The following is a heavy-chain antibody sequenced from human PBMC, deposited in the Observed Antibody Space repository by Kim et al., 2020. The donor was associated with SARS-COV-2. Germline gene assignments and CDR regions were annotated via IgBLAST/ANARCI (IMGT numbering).Heavy chain of an antibody. V-gene: IGHV3-7*01. Sequence: GGSLRLSCAGSGLIFNKYWMTWVRQAPGKGLEWVASIKPDGSETYYVDSVKGRFTISRDNAENSLYLRMNGLRAEDTAVYLCSRDASVKYWGQGTLVTV. CDR2: IKPDGSET. CDR1: GLIFNKYW. J-gene: IGHJ4*02. CDR3: SRDASVKY.